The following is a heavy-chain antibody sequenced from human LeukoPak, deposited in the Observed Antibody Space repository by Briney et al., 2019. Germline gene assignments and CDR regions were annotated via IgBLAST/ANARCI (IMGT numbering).Heavy chain of an antibody. CDR3: AKTRSYYYYGMDV. CDR2: ISGSGGST. V-gene: IGHV3-23*01. CDR1: GFTFSSYA. Sequence: GGSLRLSCSASGFTFSSYAMSWVRQAPGKGLEWVSAISGSGGSTYYAASVKGRFTISRDNSNNPMYLQMNSLRAEDTAVYYCAKTRSYYYYGMDVWGQGTTVTVSS. J-gene: IGHJ6*02.